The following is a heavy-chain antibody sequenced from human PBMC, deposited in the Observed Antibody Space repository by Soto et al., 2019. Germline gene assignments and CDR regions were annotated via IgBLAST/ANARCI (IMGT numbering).Heavy chain of an antibody. CDR3: ARVRESHTLRPYCISTSCYARQVFDP. Sequence: ASVKVSCKASGYTFTSYGISWVRQAPGQGLEWMGWISAYNGNTNYAQKLQGRVTMTTDTSTSTAYMELRSLRSDDTAVYYCARVRESHTLRPYCISTSCYARQVFDPWGQGTLVPVSS. CDR2: ISAYNGNT. D-gene: IGHD2-2*01. CDR1: GYTFTSYG. J-gene: IGHJ5*02. V-gene: IGHV1-18*01.